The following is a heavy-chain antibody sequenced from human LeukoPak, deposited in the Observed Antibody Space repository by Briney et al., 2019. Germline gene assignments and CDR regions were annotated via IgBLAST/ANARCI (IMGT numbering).Heavy chain of an antibody. CDR1: GFTFSSYW. V-gene: IGHV4-39*07. Sequence: GSLRLSCAASGFTFSSYWMNWVRQPPGKGLEWIGSIYYSGSTYYNPSLKSRVTISVDTSKNQFSLKLSSVTAADTAVYYCARHTGYSYYYYMDVWGKGTTVTVSS. CDR2: IYYSGST. J-gene: IGHJ6*03. CDR3: ARHTGYSYYYYMDV. D-gene: IGHD3-9*01.